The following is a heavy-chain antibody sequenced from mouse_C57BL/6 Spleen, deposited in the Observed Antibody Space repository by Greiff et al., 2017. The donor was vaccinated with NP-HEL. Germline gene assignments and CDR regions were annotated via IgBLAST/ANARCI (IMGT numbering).Heavy chain of an antibody. CDR1: GFNIKDDC. D-gene: IGHD1-1*01. V-gene: IGHV14-4*01. Sequence: VQLQQSGAELVRPGASVKLSCTASGFNIKDDCMHWVKQRPEQGLEWIGWIDPENGDTEYASKFQGKATITADTSSNTAYLQLSSLTSEDTAVYYCTRDYGDYWGQGTTLTVSS. J-gene: IGHJ2*01. CDR3: TRDYGDY. CDR2: IDPENGDT.